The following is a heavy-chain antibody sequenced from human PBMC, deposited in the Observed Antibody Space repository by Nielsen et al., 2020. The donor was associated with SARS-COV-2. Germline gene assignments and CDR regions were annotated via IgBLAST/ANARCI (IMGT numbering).Heavy chain of an antibody. J-gene: IGHJ3*02. Sequence: WVRQAPGQGLEWMGWISAYNGNTNYAQKLQGWVTTTRDTSISTAYMELSRLRSDDTAVYYCARDANYYDSSGYPYGAFDIWGQGTMVTVSS. CDR3: ARDANYYDSSGYPYGAFDI. CDR2: ISAYNGNT. V-gene: IGHV1-2*04. D-gene: IGHD3-22*01.